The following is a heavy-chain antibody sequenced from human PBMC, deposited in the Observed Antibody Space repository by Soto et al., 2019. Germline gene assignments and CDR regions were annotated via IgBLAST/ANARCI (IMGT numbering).Heavy chain of an antibody. CDR1: GYSFTSYS. CDR2: IDPSDSYT. CDR3: AIANYYDSSGYTTPGVY. V-gene: IGHV5-10-1*01. J-gene: IGHJ4*02. Sequence: PGESLKISCKGSGYSFTSYSISWMRQMPGKGQEWMGRIDPSDSYTNYSPFFQGHVTIPADKSISSAYLQWSSLKASDTVMYYCAIANYYDSSGYTTPGVYWGQGALVSV. D-gene: IGHD3-22*01.